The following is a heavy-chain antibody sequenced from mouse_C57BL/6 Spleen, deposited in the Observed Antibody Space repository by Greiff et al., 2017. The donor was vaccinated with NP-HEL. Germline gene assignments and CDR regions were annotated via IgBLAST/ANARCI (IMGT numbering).Heavy chain of an antibody. V-gene: IGHV1-69*01. D-gene: IGHD1-1*01. CDR2: IDPSDSYT. CDR3: ARSGYYGSQDWYFDV. CDR1: GYTFTSYW. J-gene: IGHJ1*03. Sequence: QVQLQQPGAELVMPGASVKLSCKASGYTFTSYWMHWVKQRPGQGLEWIGEIDPSDSYTNYNQKFKGKSTLTVDKSSSTAYMQLSSLTSEDSAVYYCARSGYYGSQDWYFDVWGTGTTVTVSS.